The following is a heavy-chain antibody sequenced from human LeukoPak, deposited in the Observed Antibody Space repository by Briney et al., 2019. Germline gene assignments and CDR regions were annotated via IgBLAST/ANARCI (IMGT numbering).Heavy chain of an antibody. J-gene: IGHJ4*02. CDR2: ISGNGGST. CDR1: GFTFSTYD. Sequence: GGSLRLSCAASGFTFSTYDMSWVRQAPGKGLEWVSVISGNGGSTHYADSVKGRFTISRDNSKNTLYLQMNSLRAEDTAVYYCAKDGGMAGHYLDYWGQGTLVTVSS. V-gene: IGHV3-23*01. CDR3: AKDGGMAGHYLDY. D-gene: IGHD5-24*01.